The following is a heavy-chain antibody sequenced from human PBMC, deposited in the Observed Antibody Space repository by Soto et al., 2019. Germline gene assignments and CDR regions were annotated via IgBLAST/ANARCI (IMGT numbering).Heavy chain of an antibody. CDR3: ARDGHSSGWNPDAFDI. CDR2: SSSSSNYI. Sequence: EVQLVESGGGLVKPGGSLRLSCAASGFTFSSYSMNWVRQAPGKGLEWVSFSSSSSNYIYYADSVKGRFTISRDNAKNSLYLQMNTLGADDTAVYYCARDGHSSGWNPDAFDIWVKGTMVTVSS. J-gene: IGHJ3*02. V-gene: IGHV3-21*01. D-gene: IGHD6-19*01. CDR1: GFTFSSYS.